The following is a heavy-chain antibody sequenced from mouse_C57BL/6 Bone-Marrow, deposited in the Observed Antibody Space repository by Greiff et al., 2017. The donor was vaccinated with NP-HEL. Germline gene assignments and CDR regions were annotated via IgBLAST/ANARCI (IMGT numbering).Heavy chain of an antibody. CDR3: ARNDYYGSSYPPFDY. V-gene: IGHV1-42*01. J-gene: IGHJ2*01. Sequence: LVESGPELVKPGASVKISCKASGYSFTGYYMNWVKQSPEKSLEWIGEINPSTGGTTYNQKFKAKATLTVDKSSSTAYMQRKSLTSEDSAVYYCARNDYYGSSYPPFDYWGQGTTLTVSS. D-gene: IGHD1-1*01. CDR2: INPSTGGT. CDR1: GYSFTGYY.